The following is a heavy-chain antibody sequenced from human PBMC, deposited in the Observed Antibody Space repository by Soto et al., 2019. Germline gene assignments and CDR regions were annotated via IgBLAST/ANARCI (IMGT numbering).Heavy chain of an antibody. Sequence: QVQLVQSGAEVKKPGSSVKVSCKASGGTFSSYAISWVRQAPGQGLEWMGGIIPIFGTANYAQKFQGRVTITADESTSTAYIELSSLRSEDTAVYYCARGSYYDILTGYRNWFDPWGQGTLVTVSS. CDR2: IIPIFGTA. J-gene: IGHJ5*02. D-gene: IGHD3-9*01. CDR1: GGTFSSYA. V-gene: IGHV1-69*01. CDR3: ARGSYYDILTGYRNWFDP.